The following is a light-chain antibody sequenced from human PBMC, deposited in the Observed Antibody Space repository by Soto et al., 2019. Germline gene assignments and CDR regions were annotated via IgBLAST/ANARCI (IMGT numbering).Light chain of an antibody. CDR2: GAS. V-gene: IGKV3-20*01. CDR3: QQYVSTPLT. CDR1: QSVGTY. Sequence: EIVLTQSPGTLSLSPGERATLSCRASQSVGTYVAWYQQKPGQAPRLLIYGASSRATGIPDRFIGSGSGTGFTLTISRLEPEDFEVYYGQQYVSTPLTFGGGPKVEIK. J-gene: IGKJ4*01.